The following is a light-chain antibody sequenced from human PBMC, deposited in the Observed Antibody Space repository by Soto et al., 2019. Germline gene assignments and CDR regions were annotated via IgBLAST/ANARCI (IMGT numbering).Light chain of an antibody. CDR3: QQRSRWPLT. V-gene: IGKV3-11*01. CDR1: QSVFDF. J-gene: IGKJ3*01. Sequence: EIVLTQSPATLSLSPGERATLSCRASQSVFDFLDWLQQKPGQAPRVLIYDASKRAAGIPDRFSGSGSETHFTLTISSLEPEDFAVYCCQQRSRWPLTFGTGTKVDIK. CDR2: DAS.